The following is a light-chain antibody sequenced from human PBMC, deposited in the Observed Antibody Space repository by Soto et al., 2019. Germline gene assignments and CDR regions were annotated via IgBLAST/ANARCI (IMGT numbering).Light chain of an antibody. CDR2: SNN. CDR1: SSNIGVNT. Sequence: QSVLTQPPSASGTPGQGVTISCSGSSSNIGVNTVNWYRHLPGTAPKLLIYSNNQRPSGVSDRFSGSKSGTSASLAVSGLQSEDEADYYCAAWDDSLNGVVIGGGTKLTVL. V-gene: IGLV1-44*01. CDR3: AAWDDSLNGVV. J-gene: IGLJ2*01.